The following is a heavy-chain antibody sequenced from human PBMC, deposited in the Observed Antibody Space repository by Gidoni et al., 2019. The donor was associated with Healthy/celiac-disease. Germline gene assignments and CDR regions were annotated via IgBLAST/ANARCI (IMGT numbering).Heavy chain of an antibody. J-gene: IGHJ4*02. D-gene: IGHD3-16*01. CDR2: TNHSGST. Sequence: QVQLQQWRAALLKPSETRSPTCAVDGGSFSGYNCSCIRQPPGKELEWIGETNHSGSTNYTPSLKSRDTISVDTSKNQLSLKLSSVTAADTAVYYCARGRPRSFLTLTAQRFDYWGQGTLVTVSS. CDR3: ARGRPRSFLTLTAQRFDY. CDR1: GGSFSGYN. V-gene: IGHV4-34*01.